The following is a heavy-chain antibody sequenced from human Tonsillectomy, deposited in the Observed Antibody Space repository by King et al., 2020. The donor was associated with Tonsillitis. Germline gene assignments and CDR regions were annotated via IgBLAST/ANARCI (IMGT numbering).Heavy chain of an antibody. J-gene: IGHJ6*02. V-gene: IGHV4-31*03. CDR3: ARDQTTTSNDFYYHGMDV. CDR2: ICYSGST. Sequence: QLQESGPGLVKPSQTLSLTCTVSGGSIRNGGYYWSWIRQHPGKGLEWIGYICYSGSTYYNPSLKSRVTISVDTSKNQFSLELSSVTAADTAVYYCARDQTTTSNDFYYHGMDVWGQGTTVTVSS. D-gene: IGHD4-11*01. CDR1: GGSIRNGGYY.